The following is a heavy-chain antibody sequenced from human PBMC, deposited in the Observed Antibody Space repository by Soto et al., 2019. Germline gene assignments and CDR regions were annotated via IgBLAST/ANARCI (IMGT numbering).Heavy chain of an antibody. CDR3: ASSSGSHPVT. CDR2: INHSGST. CDR1: GGSFSGYY. Sequence: KPSETLSLTCAVYGGSFSGYYWSWIRQPPGKGLEWIGEINHSGSTNYNPSLKSRVTISVDTSKNQFSLKLSSVTAADTAVYYCASSSGSHPVTWGQGTLVTVSS. D-gene: IGHD3-22*01. V-gene: IGHV4-34*01. J-gene: IGHJ5*02.